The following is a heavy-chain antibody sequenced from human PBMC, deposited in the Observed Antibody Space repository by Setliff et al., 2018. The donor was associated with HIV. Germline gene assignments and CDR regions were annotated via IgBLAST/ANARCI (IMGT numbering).Heavy chain of an antibody. CDR3: ERGGQSSGYNSYDH. V-gene: IGHV4-61*09. D-gene: IGHD5-12*01. Sequence: PSETLSLTCTVSGGSISSGSYYWSWMRQPAGKGLEWVGHIYTSGSTNHNPSLKSRVTISVDTSKNQFSLRLNSVTDADTAVYYCERGGQSSGYNSYDHWGQGTLVTVSS. CDR2: IYTSGST. J-gene: IGHJ4*02. CDR1: GGSISSGSYY.